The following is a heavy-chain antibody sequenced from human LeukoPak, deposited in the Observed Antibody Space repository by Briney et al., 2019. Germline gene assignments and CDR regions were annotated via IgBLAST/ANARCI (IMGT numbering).Heavy chain of an antibody. V-gene: IGHV4-59*01. J-gene: IGHJ3*02. Sequence: PSETLSLTCTVSGGSISSYYRSWIRQPPGKGLEWIGYIYYSGSTNYNPSLKSRVTISADTSKNQFSLKLSSVTAADTAVYYCARGGAFDIWGQGTMVTVSS. CDR3: ARGGAFDI. CDR2: IYYSGST. CDR1: GGSISSYY.